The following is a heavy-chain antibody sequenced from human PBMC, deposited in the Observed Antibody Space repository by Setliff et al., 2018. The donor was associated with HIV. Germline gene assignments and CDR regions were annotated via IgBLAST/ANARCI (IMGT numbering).Heavy chain of an antibody. CDR1: GDSLRSYV. Sequence: SVKVSCKASGDSLRSYVINWARQAPGQGLEWMGGIIPMLGITNYAQNFQGRLAITADKSTTVSYMELSSLRSEDTAFYFCATSTIAAAGASRADLDPWGQGTLVTVSS. J-gene: IGHJ5*02. CDR3: ATSTIAAAGASRADLDP. CDR2: IIPMLGIT. D-gene: IGHD6-13*01. V-gene: IGHV1-69*10.